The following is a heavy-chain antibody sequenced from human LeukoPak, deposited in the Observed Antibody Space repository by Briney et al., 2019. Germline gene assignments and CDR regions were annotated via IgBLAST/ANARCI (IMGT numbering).Heavy chain of an antibody. CDR1: GYSFTSYW. CDR3: ARHSQRYGGKPIDY. Sequence: AESLKIFCKGSGYSFTSYWIGWGHQLPGRVLEWMGIIYPGDSDTRYSPSFQGQVTISAVKSISTAYLQWSSLKTSGTAMYYCARHSQRYGGKPIDYWGQGTLVTVSS. CDR2: IYPGDSDT. V-gene: IGHV5-51*07. D-gene: IGHD4-23*01. J-gene: IGHJ4*02.